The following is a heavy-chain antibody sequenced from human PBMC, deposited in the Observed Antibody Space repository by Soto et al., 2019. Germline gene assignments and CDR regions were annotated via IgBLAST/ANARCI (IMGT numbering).Heavy chain of an antibody. CDR1: GVSVWSRP. V-gene: IGHV3-53*01. CDR3: ARLAPYGSGSYSFRYNWFDP. D-gene: IGHD3-10*01. CDR2: IYSGGSA. Sequence: LWCCLELASAASGVSVWSRPGDGACKAQGKVLGWDSVIYSGGSAYYAVSVKGRFTISRDNSRNTVFLQMNGLRAEDTAVYYCARLAPYGSGSYSFRYNWFDPWGPGTLVTVSS. J-gene: IGHJ5*02.